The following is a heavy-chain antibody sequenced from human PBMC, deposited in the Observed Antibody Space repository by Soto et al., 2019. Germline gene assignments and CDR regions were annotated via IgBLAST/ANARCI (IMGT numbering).Heavy chain of an antibody. CDR3: AKEGNGGSSLDH. CDR1: GFKFDDYM. V-gene: IGHV3-43*01. D-gene: IGHD2-15*01. CDR2: ISWDGGSI. Sequence: PGGSLRLSCEASGFKFDDYMMHWVRQAPGKGLEWISPISWDGGSIDYADSIKGRFTVSRDNSKNSLYLHMNSLKTEDTAIYYCAKEGNGGSSLDHWGQGTLVTVSS. J-gene: IGHJ4*02.